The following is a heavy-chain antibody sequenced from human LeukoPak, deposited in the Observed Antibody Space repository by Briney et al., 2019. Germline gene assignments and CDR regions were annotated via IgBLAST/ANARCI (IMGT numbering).Heavy chain of an antibody. D-gene: IGHD3-22*01. V-gene: IGHV4-39*07. CDR1: GASISSTSHY. CDR2: IFYSGNT. J-gene: IGHJ4*02. CDR3: ARLVVITTTSVFDY. Sequence: PSETLSLTCTVSGASISSTSHYWGWIRQPPGKGLEWIGSIFYSGNTYYNPSLKSRITISVDTSKNQFSLKLSSVTAADTAVYYCARLVVITTTSVFDYWGQGTLVTVSS.